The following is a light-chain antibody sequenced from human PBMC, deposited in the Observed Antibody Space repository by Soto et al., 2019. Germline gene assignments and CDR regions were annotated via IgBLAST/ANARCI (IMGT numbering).Light chain of an antibody. Sequence: AIRMTQSPSSLSASTGDRVTITCRASQGISSYLAWYQQKPGNAPKLLIYAASTLQSGVPSRFSGSGSGTDFTLTISCLQSEDFATYSCQQYYSYPYTFGQGTKLEIK. CDR2: AAS. V-gene: IGKV1-8*01. CDR3: QQYYSYPYT. CDR1: QGISSY. J-gene: IGKJ2*01.